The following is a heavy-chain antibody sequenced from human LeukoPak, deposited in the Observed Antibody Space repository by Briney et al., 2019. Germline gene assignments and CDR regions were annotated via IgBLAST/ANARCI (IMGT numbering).Heavy chain of an antibody. V-gene: IGHV1-2*02. J-gene: IGHJ4*02. Sequence: ASVKVSRKASGYTFTGYYMHWVRQAPGQGLEWMGWINPNSGGTNYAQKFQGRVTMTRDTSISTAYMELSRLRSDGTAVYYCARDLYYDSSGGSCFDYWGQGTLVTVSS. CDR2: INPNSGGT. D-gene: IGHD3-22*01. CDR3: ARDLYYDSSGGSCFDY. CDR1: GYTFTGYY.